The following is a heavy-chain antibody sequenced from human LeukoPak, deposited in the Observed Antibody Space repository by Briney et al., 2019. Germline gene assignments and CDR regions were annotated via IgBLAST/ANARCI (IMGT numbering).Heavy chain of an antibody. CDR3: ARARLGVRGVIYYFDY. D-gene: IGHD3-10*01. V-gene: IGHV1-18*01. CDR1: GYTFTSYG. Sequence: ASVKVSCKASGYTFTSYGISWVRQAPGQGLEWMGWISAYNGNTNYAQKLQGRVTMTTDTSTSTAYMELRSLRSDDTAVYYCARARLGVRGVIYYFDYWGQGTLVTVSS. CDR2: ISAYNGNT. J-gene: IGHJ4*02.